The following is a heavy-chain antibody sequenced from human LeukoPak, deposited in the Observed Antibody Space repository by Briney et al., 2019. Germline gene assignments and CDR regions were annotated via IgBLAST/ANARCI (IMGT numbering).Heavy chain of an antibody. CDR3: ARVLGAFDI. Sequence: SEPLSLTCTVSGGSISSYYWSWLRQPPGKGLEWIGYIYYSGSTNFKPSLKSRVTISVDTSKNQFSLKLSSVTAADTAVYYCARVLGAFDIWGQGTMVTVSS. J-gene: IGHJ3*02. D-gene: IGHD3-16*01. CDR2: IYYSGST. V-gene: IGHV4-59*01. CDR1: GGSISSYY.